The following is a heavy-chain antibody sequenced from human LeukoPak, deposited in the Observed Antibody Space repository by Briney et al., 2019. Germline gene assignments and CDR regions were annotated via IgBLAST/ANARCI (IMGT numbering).Heavy chain of an antibody. CDR1: GYTFTSYA. V-gene: IGHV1-2*02. D-gene: IGHD3-3*01. J-gene: IGHJ3*02. CDR2: INPNSGGT. Sequence: VASVKVSCKASGYTFTSYAMNWVRQAPGQGLEWMGWINPNSGGTNHAQKFQGRVTMTRDTSISTAYMELSRLRSDDTAVYYCARDGSRFLEWFDAFDIWGQGTMVTVSS. CDR3: ARDGSRFLEWFDAFDI.